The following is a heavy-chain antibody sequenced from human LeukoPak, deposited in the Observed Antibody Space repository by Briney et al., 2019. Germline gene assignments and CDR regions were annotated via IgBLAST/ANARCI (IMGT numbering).Heavy chain of an antibody. CDR3: ARGGRMVRGVITYYYYYYMDV. V-gene: IGHV6-1*01. J-gene: IGHJ6*03. Sequence: SQTLSLTCDISGDSVSSTSAGWSWIRQSPSRGLEWLGRIYYRSKWYNDYAVSVGSRVSINPDTSKNQFSLQLNSVTPEDTAVYYCARGGRMVRGVITYYYYYYMDVWGKGTTVTVSS. CDR2: IYYRSKWYN. D-gene: IGHD3-10*01. CDR1: GDSVSSTSAG.